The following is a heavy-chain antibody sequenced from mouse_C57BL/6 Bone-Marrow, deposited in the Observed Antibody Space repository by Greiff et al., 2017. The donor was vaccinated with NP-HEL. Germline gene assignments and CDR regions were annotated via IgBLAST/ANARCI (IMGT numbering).Heavy chain of an antibody. CDR1: GYTFTDYY. J-gene: IGHJ2*01. Sequence: EVQLQQSGPELVKPGASVKISCKASGYTFTDYYMNWVKQSHGKSLEWIGDINPNNGGTSYNQKFKGKATLTVDKSSSTAYMELRSLTSEDSAVYYCARGVVAHFDYWGQGTTLTVSS. CDR3: ARGVVAHFDY. V-gene: IGHV1-26*01. CDR2: INPNNGGT. D-gene: IGHD1-1*01.